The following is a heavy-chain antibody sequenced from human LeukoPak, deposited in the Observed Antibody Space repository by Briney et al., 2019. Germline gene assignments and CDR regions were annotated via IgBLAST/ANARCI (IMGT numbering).Heavy chain of an antibody. CDR1: GYTFTGYY. D-gene: IGHD6-6*01. CDR3: ARSEYSSSSGPYFYYYYYYMDV. Sequence: APVKVSCKASGYTFTGYYMHWVRQAPGQGLEWMGWINPNSGGTNYAQKFQGRVTMTRDTSISTAYMELSRLRSDDTAVYYCARSEYSSSSGPYFYYYYYYMDVWGKGTTVTVSS. J-gene: IGHJ6*03. V-gene: IGHV1-2*02. CDR2: INPNSGGT.